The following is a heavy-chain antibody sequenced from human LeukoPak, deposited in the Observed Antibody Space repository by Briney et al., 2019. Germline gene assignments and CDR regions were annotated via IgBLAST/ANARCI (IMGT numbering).Heavy chain of an antibody. CDR1: GFTVSSNY. D-gene: IGHD6-19*01. J-gene: IGHJ4*02. CDR2: IYHSGST. Sequence: GSLRLSCAASGFTVSSNYMNWVRQAPGKGLEWIGYIYHSGSTYYNPSLKSRVTISGDRSKNQFSLKLSSVTAADTAVYYCAREGDSSGWYHYFDYWGQGTLVTVSS. CDR3: AREGDSSGWYHYFDY. V-gene: IGHV4-4*02.